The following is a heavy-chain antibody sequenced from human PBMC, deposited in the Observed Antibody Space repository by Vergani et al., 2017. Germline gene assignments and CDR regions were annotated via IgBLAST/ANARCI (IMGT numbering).Heavy chain of an antibody. J-gene: IGHJ6*02. CDR2: IWYDGSNK. V-gene: IGHV3-33*08. CDR1: GFTFSSYW. CDR3: ARDQRARGYYYYGMDV. Sequence: VQLVESGGGLVQPGGSLRLSCAASGFTFSSYWMHWVRQAPGKGLVWVAVIWYDGSNKYYADSVKGRFTISRDNSKNTLYLQMNSLRAEDTAVYYCARDQRARGYYYYGMDVWGQGTTVTVSS. D-gene: IGHD5-12*01.